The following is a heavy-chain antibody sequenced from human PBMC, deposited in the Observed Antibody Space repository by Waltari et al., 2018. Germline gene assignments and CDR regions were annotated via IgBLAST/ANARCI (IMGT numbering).Heavy chain of an antibody. CDR3: AREGPRGVVGPAPYRDV. J-gene: IGHJ6*03. Sequence: QVRLQQRGVGLLKSSETLSLTCALDGGDFSNYYWRWSRQYPGKGLEWIGDINVDLQTKYNPSLESRVKIKLVATTPQFFLRRASLHAEDTGVYYCAREGPRGVVGPAPYRDVWAKGTTVIVSS. CDR2: INVDLQT. D-gene: IGHD3-16*02. CDR1: GGDFSNYY. V-gene: IGHV4-34*02.